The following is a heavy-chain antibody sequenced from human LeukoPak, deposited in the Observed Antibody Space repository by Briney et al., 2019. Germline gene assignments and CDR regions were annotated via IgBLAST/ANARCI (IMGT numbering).Heavy chain of an antibody. Sequence: GGSLRLSCAASGFTFSSYSMNWVRQAPGKGLVWVSRINSDGSSTSYADSVKGRFTISRDNAKNTLYLQMNSLRAEDTAVYYCARDRLSTVTIPILDYWGQGTLVTVSS. CDR2: INSDGSST. V-gene: IGHV3-74*01. CDR1: GFTFSSYS. J-gene: IGHJ4*02. CDR3: ARDRLSTVTIPILDY. D-gene: IGHD4-17*01.